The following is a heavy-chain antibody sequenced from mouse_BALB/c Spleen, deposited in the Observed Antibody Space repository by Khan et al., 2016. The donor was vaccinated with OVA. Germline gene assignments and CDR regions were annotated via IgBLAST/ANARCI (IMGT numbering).Heavy chain of an antibody. V-gene: IGHV5-12-1*01. CDR3: ARSYRFYAMAY. D-gene: IGHD2-14*01. Sequence: EVMLVESGGGLVKPGGSLKLSCAASGFAFSSYDMSWVRQTPEKRLEWVAYISNGGINTYYPDTVKGRFSISRDNAKNTLYLQVSSLESEDTAMYYCARSYRFYAMAYWGQGTSVTVSS. CDR2: ISNGGINT. CDR1: GFAFSSYD. J-gene: IGHJ4*01.